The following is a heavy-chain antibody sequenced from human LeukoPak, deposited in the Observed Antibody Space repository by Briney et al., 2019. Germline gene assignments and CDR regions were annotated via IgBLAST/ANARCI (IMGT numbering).Heavy chain of an antibody. CDR1: GFTLTSYN. Sequence: GGSLRLSCVGSGFTLTSYNMNWVRQTPETGLQWVSSISAGGENVYYAESVEGRFTISRDNSKNTLYLQMTNVKIDDTAVYYCASRQVLGWHYDYWGQGTLVTVSS. V-gene: IGHV3-23*01. D-gene: IGHD6-19*01. CDR2: ISAGGENV. CDR3: ASRQVLGWHYDY. J-gene: IGHJ4*02.